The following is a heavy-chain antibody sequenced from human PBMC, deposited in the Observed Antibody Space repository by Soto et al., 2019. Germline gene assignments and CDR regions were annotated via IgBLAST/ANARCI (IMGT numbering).Heavy chain of an antibody. V-gene: IGHV3-64*01. J-gene: IGHJ3*02. Sequence: GGSLRLSCAASGFTFSSYAMHWVRQAPGKGLEYVSAISSNGGSTYYANSVKGRFTISRDNSKNTLYLQMGSLRAEDMAVYYCARVIFEVFDAFDIWGQGTMVTVSS. CDR3: ARVIFEVFDAFDI. CDR2: ISSNGGST. CDR1: GFTFSSYA.